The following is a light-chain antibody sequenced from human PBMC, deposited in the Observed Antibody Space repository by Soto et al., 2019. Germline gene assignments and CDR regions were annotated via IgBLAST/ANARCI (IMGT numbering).Light chain of an antibody. CDR2: GAS. CDR1: HGISNY. J-gene: IGKJ5*01. Sequence: DIQLTQSPSFLSASVGDRVTITCRASHGISNYLAWFQQKPGRAPNLLIYGASNLQSGVPSRFGGSGSGTDFTLTTSNLQPEDSATYYCQQLNAYPLTFGQGTRLEI. V-gene: IGKV1-9*01. CDR3: QQLNAYPLT.